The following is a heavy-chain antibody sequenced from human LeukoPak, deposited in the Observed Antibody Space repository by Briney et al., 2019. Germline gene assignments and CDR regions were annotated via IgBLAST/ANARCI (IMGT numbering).Heavy chain of an antibody. CDR3: AKHGLRYFDWSPYYFDY. Sequence: SETLSLTCTVSGGSISSSSYYWGWIRQPPGKGLEWIGSIYYSGSTYYNPSLKSRVTISVDTSKNQFSLKLSSVTAADTAFYFRAKHGLRYFDWSPYYFDYWGQGTLVTVSS. CDR2: IYYSGST. D-gene: IGHD3-9*01. J-gene: IGHJ4*02. CDR1: GGSISSSSYY. V-gene: IGHV4-39*01.